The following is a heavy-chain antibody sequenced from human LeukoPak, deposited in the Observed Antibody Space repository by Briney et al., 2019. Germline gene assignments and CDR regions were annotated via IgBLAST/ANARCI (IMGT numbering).Heavy chain of an antibody. V-gene: IGHV4-39*01. J-gene: IGHJ4*02. Sequence: SETLSLTCTVSGVSISSSNSYWGWIRQPPGKGLEWIGSIYYSGNTYYNASLKSQVSISIDTYKNQFSLRLTSVTAADTAVYYCARQTGSGLFILPGGQGTLVTVSS. CDR3: ARQTGSGLFILP. D-gene: IGHD3/OR15-3a*01. CDR1: GVSISSSNSY. CDR2: IYYSGNT.